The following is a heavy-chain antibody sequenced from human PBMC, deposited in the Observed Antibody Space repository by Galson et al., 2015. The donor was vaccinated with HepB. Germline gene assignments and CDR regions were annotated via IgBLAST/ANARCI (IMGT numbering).Heavy chain of an antibody. Sequence: QSGAEVKKPGESLRISCKGSGYSFTTYWISWVRQMPGKGLEWMGRIDPSDSYTTYSPSFQGHVTISTDKSFNTAYLQWSGLKASDTAMYFCARHSGEDSSGWYSFDYWGQGTLVTVSS. CDR3: ARHSGEDSSGWYSFDY. CDR2: IDPSDSYT. CDR1: GYSFTTYW. D-gene: IGHD6-19*01. V-gene: IGHV5-10-1*01. J-gene: IGHJ4*02.